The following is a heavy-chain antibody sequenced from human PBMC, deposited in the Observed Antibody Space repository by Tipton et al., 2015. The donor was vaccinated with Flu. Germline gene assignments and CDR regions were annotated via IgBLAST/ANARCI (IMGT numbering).Heavy chain of an antibody. CDR3: ARGPNYYQSYMDV. J-gene: IGHJ6*03. Sequence: QSGAEVKKPGSSVRVSCKASGGTFDTYSITWVRQAPGQGLEWMGGVNPFFGPPQYAQKFQDRVTIDADDSTSTVYMELISVTSEDTAVYFCARGPNYYQSYMDVWGTGTTVIVSS. V-gene: IGHV1-69*01. CDR1: GGTFDTYS. CDR2: VNPFFGPP.